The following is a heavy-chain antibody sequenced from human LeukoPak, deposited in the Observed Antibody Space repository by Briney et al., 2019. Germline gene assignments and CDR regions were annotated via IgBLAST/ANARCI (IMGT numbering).Heavy chain of an antibody. CDR2: IKQDGREK. CDR3: ARDSSSGWYWGAFDI. J-gene: IGHJ3*02. D-gene: IGHD6-19*01. CDR1: GFTFSSYW. V-gene: IGHV3-7*01. Sequence: PGGSLRLSCAASGFTFSSYWTSWVRQAPGKGLEWVANIKQDGREKYYVDSVKGRFTISRDNAQNSLYLQMNSLRAEDTAVYYCARDSSSGWYWGAFDIWGQGTMVTVSS.